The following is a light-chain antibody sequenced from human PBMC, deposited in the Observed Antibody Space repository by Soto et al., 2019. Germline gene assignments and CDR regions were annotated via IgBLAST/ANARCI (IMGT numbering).Light chain of an antibody. CDR2: GAS. V-gene: IGKV3-15*01. CDR1: QSVSSN. CDR3: QQYNRWPPWT. J-gene: IGKJ1*01. Sequence: EIVMTQSPATLSVSPGERATLSCRASQSVSSNLAWYQHKPGQAPRLLIYGASTRATGIPARFSGSGSGTEFTLTISSPQSEDFAVYYCQQYNRWPPWTFGQGTKVEIK.